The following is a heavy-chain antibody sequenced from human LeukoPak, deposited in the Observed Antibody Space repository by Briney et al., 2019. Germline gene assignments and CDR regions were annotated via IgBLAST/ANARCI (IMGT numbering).Heavy chain of an antibody. CDR3: SSAYSGNYYPDY. V-gene: IGHV3-30-3*01. Sequence: PGGSLRLSCAASGFTFSSYAMHWVRQAPGKGLEWVAFISYDGTNKYYADSVKGRVTISRDNSKNTLYLQMNSLRAEDTAVYYCSSAYSGNYYPDYWGQGTLVTASA. CDR2: ISYDGTNK. CDR1: GFTFSSYA. D-gene: IGHD1-26*01. J-gene: IGHJ4*02.